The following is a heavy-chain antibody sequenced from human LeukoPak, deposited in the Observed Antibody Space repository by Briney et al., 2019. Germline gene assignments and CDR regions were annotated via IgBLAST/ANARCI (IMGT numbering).Heavy chain of an antibody. D-gene: IGHD6-19*01. CDR3: ARVLSRVAVAGT. V-gene: IGHV4-34*01. CDR2: INHSGST. Sequence: SETPSLTCAVYGGSFSGYYWSWIRQPPGKGLEWIGEINHSGSTNYNPSLKSRVTISVDTSKNQFSLKLSSVTAADTAVYYCARVLSRVAVAGTWGQGTLVTVSS. CDR1: GGSFSGYY. J-gene: IGHJ4*02.